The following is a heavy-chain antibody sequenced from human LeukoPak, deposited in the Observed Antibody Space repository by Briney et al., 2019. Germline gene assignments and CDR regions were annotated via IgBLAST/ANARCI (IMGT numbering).Heavy chain of an antibody. J-gene: IGHJ6*03. CDR2: ISAYNGNT. V-gene: IGHV1-18*01. CDR3: ARGIVVVPAAIQWGYYYYYMDV. Sequence: ASVKVSCKASGYTFTSYGISWVRQAPGQGLEWMGWISAYNGNTNYAQKLQGRVTMTTDTSTSTAYMELRSLRSDDTAVYYCARGIVVVPAAIQWGYYYYYMDVWGKGTTVTVSS. D-gene: IGHD2-2*02. CDR1: GYTFTSYG.